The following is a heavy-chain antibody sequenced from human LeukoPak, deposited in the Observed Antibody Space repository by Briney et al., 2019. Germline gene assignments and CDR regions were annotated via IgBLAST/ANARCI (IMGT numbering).Heavy chain of an antibody. V-gene: IGHV3-33*08. CDR2: IWYDGISK. D-gene: IGHD5-18*01. CDR3: ATAKKGTSVVTGGSFDY. Sequence: PGRSLRLSCAASGFTFSSYGMHWVRQAPGKGLEWVAVIWYDGISKYYADSVKGRFTISRDNSKNTLYLQMDSLRAEDTAVYYCATAKKGTSVVTGGSFDYWGQGTLVTVSS. CDR1: GFTFSSYG. J-gene: IGHJ4*02.